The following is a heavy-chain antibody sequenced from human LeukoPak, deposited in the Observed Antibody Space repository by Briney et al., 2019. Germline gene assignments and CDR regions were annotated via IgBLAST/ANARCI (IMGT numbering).Heavy chain of an antibody. CDR2: ISSSSSYI. CDR1: GFTFSSYS. V-gene: IGHV3-21*01. Sequence: PGGSLRLSCSASGFTFSSYSMNWVRQAPGKGLEWVSSISSSSSYIYYADSVKGRFTISRDNAKNSLYLQMNSLRTEDTAVYYCVRPSSGCSGITFYTPFDYWGQGTLVTVSS. CDR3: VRPSSGCSGITFYTPFDY. D-gene: IGHD2-2*02. J-gene: IGHJ4*02.